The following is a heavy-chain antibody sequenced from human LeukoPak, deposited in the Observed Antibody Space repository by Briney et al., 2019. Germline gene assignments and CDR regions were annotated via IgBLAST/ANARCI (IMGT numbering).Heavy chain of an antibody. CDR2: INPSGGST. Sequence: ASVKVSCKPSGYTFTSYYMHSVRQAPRQGLEWMGIINPSGGSTSSAQTFQGRVTMTRDTSTSTVYMELSSLRSEDTAVYYCARVHKRGDSYGLDFDYWGQGTLVTVSS. CDR1: GYTFTSYY. D-gene: IGHD5-18*01. CDR3: ARVHKRGDSYGLDFDY. J-gene: IGHJ4*02. V-gene: IGHV1-46*01.